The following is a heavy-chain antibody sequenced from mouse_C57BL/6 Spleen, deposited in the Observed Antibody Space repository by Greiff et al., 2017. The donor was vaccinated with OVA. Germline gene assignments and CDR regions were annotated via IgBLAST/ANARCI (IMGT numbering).Heavy chain of an antibody. CDR2: IDPSDSET. CDR3: ASGYDEGFAY. D-gene: IGHD2-2*01. Sequence: VQLQQPGAELVRPGSSVKLSCKASGYTFTSYWMHWVKQRPIQGLEWIGNIDPSDSETHYNQKFKDKATLTVDRSSSTAYMQLSSLTSEDSAVYYCASGYDEGFAYWGQGTLVTVSA. J-gene: IGHJ3*01. CDR1: GYTFTSYW. V-gene: IGHV1-52*01.